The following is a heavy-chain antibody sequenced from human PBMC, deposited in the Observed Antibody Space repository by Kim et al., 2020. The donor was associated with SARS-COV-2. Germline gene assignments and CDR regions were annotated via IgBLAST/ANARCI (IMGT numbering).Heavy chain of an antibody. CDR2: ITRNDGRT. CDR3: ATDHPSDGWPTFEH. V-gene: IGHV3-23*01. Sequence: GGSLRLSCVASGYAISTYAMSSVRQAPGKGLVWVSAITRNDGRTYYADSVRGRFTISRDSSKNTVYLQLNNVRTEDTAMYFCATDHPSDGWPTFEHWGQG. D-gene: IGHD6-19*01. J-gene: IGHJ1*01. CDR1: GYAISTYA.